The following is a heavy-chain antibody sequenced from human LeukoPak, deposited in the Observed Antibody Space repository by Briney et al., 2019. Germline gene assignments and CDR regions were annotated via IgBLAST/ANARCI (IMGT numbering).Heavy chain of an antibody. CDR2: IYYSGST. CDR1: GGSIRSSSYY. V-gene: IGHV4-39*01. J-gene: IGHJ6*03. D-gene: IGHD2-15*01. Sequence: PSETLSLTCTVSGGSIRSSSYYWGWIRQPPGKGLEWIGSIYYSGSTYYNPSLKSRVTISVDTSKNQFSLKLSSVTAADTAVYYCARQRIRSGGRRASNSPERWPNYCSGGSCYSNYYYYMDVWGKGTTVTISS. CDR3: ARQRIRSGGRRASNSPERWPNYCSGGSCYSNYYYYMDV.